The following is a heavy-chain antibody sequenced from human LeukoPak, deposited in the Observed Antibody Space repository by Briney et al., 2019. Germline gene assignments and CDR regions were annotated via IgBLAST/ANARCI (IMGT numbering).Heavy chain of an antibody. CDR2: ISSSSSTI. CDR1: GFTFSSHS. D-gene: IGHD5-18*01. V-gene: IGHV3-48*02. J-gene: IGHJ4*02. Sequence: PGGSLRLSCAASGFTFSSHSMNWVRQAPGKGLEWVSYISSSSSTIYYADSVKGRFTISRDNAKNSLYLQMNSPRDEDTAVYYCARQSRTASYFDYWGQGTLVTVSS. CDR3: ARQSRTASYFDY.